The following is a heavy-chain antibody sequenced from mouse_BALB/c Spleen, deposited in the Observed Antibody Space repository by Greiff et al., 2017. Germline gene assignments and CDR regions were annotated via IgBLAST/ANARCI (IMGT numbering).Heavy chain of an antibody. J-gene: IGHJ4*01. V-gene: IGHV1-39*01. CDR3: ARSGYGNYEDYAMDY. CDR2: INPYYGST. CDR1: GYSFTDYI. D-gene: IGHD2-1*01. Sequence: VQLKQTGPELVKPGASVKISCKASGYSFTDYIMLWVKQSHGKSLEWIGNINPYYGSTSYNLKFKGKATLTVDKSSSTAYMQLNSLTSEDSAVYYCARSGYGNYEDYAMDYWGQGTSVTVSS.